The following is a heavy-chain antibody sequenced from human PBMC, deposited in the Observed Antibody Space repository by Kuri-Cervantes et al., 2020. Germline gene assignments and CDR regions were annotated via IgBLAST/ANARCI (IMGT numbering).Heavy chain of an antibody. J-gene: IGHJ4*02. CDR3: ARDLPQDFWSAKSRGWFDY. D-gene: IGHD3-3*01. Sequence: GGSLRLSCAASGFTFSSYEMNWVRQAPGKGLEWVSSISSSSSYIYYADSVKGRFTISRDNAKNSLYLQMNSLRAEDTAVYYCARDLPQDFWSAKSRGWFDYWGQGTLVTVSS. V-gene: IGHV3-21*01. CDR2: ISSSSSYI. CDR1: GFTFSSYE.